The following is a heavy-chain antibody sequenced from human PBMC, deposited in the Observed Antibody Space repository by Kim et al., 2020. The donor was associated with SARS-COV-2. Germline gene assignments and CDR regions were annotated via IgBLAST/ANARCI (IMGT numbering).Heavy chain of an antibody. J-gene: IGHJ3*01. CDR2: ISAYNGNT. CDR3: ARVYSGSYYEGGAFDF. D-gene: IGHD1-26*01. CDR1: GYIFTIYG. V-gene: IGHV1-18*04. Sequence: ASVKVSCKAAGYIFTIYGFTWVRQAPGQGLEWMGWISAYNGNTNYAQKLQGRVTMTADTSTSTAYMELRSLRSDDTAVYYCARVYSGSYYEGGAFDFWGQ.